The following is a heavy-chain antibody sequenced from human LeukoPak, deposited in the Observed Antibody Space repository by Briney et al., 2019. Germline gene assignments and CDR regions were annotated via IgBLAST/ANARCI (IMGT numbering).Heavy chain of an antibody. CDR1: GFTFSSYG. Sequence: GGSLRLSCAASGFTFSSYGMHWVRQAPGKGLEWVAVISYDGSNEYYADSVKGRFTISRDNSKNTLYLQMNSLRAEDTAVYYCAKLGEYWGQGTLVTVSS. J-gene: IGHJ4*02. CDR3: AKLGEY. D-gene: IGHD3-16*01. CDR2: ISYDGSNE. V-gene: IGHV3-30*18.